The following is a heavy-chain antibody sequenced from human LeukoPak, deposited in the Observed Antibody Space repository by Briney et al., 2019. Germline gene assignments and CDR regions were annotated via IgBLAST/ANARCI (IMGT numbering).Heavy chain of an antibody. V-gene: IGHV3-7*01. Sequence: GGSLRLSCAASGFTFSSDWMSWVRQAPGKGLEWVANIKEDGSKKYYVDSVKGRFAISRDNAKNSLFLQMSSLRAEDTAVYYCARQRSGGAFDIWGQGTLVTVSS. CDR3: ARQRSGGAFDI. CDR1: GFTFSSDW. J-gene: IGHJ3*02. CDR2: IKEDGSKK. D-gene: IGHD2-15*01.